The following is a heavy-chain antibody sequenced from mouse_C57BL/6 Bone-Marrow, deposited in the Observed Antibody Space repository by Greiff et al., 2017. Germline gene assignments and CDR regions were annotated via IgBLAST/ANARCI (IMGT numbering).Heavy chain of an antibody. D-gene: IGHD1-1*01. J-gene: IGHJ2*01. CDR2: IDPETGGT. V-gene: IGHV1-15*01. Sequence: SGAELVRPGASVTLSCKASGYTFTDYEMHWVKQTPVHGLEWIGAIDPETGGTAYNQKFKGKAILTADKSSSTAYMELRSLTSEDSAVYYCTRGTTVVAHFDYWGQGTTLTVSS. CDR1: GYTFTDYE. CDR3: TRGTTVVAHFDY.